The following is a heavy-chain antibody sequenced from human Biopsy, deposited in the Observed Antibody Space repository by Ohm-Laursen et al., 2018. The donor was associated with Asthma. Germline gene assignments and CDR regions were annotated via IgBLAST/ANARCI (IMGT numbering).Heavy chain of an antibody. CDR1: GGTFNTYV. V-gene: IGHV1-69*01. CDR2: INAGNGNT. D-gene: IGHD2-2*01. J-gene: IGHJ4*02. Sequence: GSSVKVSCKSLGGTFNTYVIGWVRQAPGQGLEWMGWINAGNGNTKYSQKFQGRVTITVDDSTSTVYMELSSLRSEDTAVYYCARKAGSCISRTCYSLDFWGQGTLVTVSS. CDR3: ARKAGSCISRTCYSLDF.